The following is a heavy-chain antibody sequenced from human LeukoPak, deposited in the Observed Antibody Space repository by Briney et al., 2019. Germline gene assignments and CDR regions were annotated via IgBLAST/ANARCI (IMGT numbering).Heavy chain of an antibody. CDR1: GYTFTSYY. D-gene: IGHD4-17*01. V-gene: IGHV1-46*01. Sequence: ASVKVSCKASGYTFTSYYMHWVRQAPGQGLEWMGIINPSGGSTSYAQKFQGRVTMTRDTSTSTVYMKLSSLRSEDTAVYYCARDSSYGDQPYYFDYWGQGTLVTVSS. J-gene: IGHJ4*02. CDR2: INPSGGST. CDR3: ARDSSYGDQPYYFDY.